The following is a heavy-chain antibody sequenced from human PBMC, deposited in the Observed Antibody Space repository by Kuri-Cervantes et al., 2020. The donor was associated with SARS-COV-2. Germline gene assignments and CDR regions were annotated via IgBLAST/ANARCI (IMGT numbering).Heavy chain of an antibody. J-gene: IGHJ5*02. CDR2: SNSDGTFT. V-gene: IGHV3-74*03. D-gene: IGHD2-2*02. Sequence: GESLKISCATSGFNFSSHWMYLVRQVPGKVLVWVSRSNSDGTFTTYADSVEGRFTISRDNAKNKPYLQMNSLRAEDTALYYLARGGGYTGPNNYWFDPWGQGTLVTVSS. CDR3: ARGGGYTGPNNYWFDP. CDR1: GFNFSSHW.